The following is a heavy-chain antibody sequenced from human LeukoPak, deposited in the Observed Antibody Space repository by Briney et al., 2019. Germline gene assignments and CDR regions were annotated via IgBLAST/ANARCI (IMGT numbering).Heavy chain of an antibody. V-gene: IGHV4-31*03. D-gene: IGHD5-18*01. Sequence: PSETLSLTCTVSGGSISSGGYYWSWIRQHPGKGLEWIGYIYYSGSTYYNPSLKSRVTISVDKSKNQFSLKLSSVTAADTAVYYCARVRGSSGYGYDPPDYWGQGTLVTVSS. CDR3: ARVRGSSGYGYDPPDY. CDR2: IYYSGST. CDR1: GGSISSGGYY. J-gene: IGHJ4*02.